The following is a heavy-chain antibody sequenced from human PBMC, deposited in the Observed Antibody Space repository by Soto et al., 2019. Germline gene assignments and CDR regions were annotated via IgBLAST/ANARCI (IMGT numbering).Heavy chain of an antibody. J-gene: IGHJ4*02. D-gene: IGHD3-22*01. CDR3: ARLGGYYQALDS. V-gene: IGHV4-59*08. CDR2: IYYAGST. CDR1: GGSLSNYY. Sequence: ETLSLTCTFSGGSLSNYYWSWTRQPPGKGLEWIGYIYYAGSTTYNPSLKSRVTISLDTSKNQVYLKLDSVTAADTAVYYCARLGGYYQALDSWGQGTLVTVSS.